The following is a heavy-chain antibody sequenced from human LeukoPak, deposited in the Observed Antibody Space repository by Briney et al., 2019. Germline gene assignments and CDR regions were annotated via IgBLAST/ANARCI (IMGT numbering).Heavy chain of an antibody. D-gene: IGHD3-22*01. V-gene: IGHV4-34*01. Sequence: SETLSLTCAVSGGSFSGYYWYWIRQPPGEGLEWIGEINHGESTNYNPSLKSRATLSVDTSKNQFSLKLTSVTAADTAVYYRARGRTYYYDTSGYYPSIYYGMDVWGQGTTVIVSS. CDR2: INHGEST. J-gene: IGHJ6*02. CDR1: GGSFSGYY. CDR3: ARGRTYYYDTSGYYPSIYYGMDV.